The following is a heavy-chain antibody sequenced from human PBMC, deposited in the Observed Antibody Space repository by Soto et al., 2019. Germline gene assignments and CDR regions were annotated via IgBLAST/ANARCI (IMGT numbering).Heavy chain of an antibody. CDR1: GFTFSSYC. CDR3: AKGAYEFDS. CDR2: INSDGGGT. J-gene: IGHJ4*02. D-gene: IGHD3-22*01. V-gene: IGHV3-74*01. Sequence: EVQLVESGGGLVQPGGSLRLSCAASGFTFSSYCMHWVRQVAGKGLVWVSRINSDGGGTNYADSVKGRFTISRDNAKITLYLQMDSLRAEDTAVYYCAKGAYEFDSWGQGTLVTVSS.